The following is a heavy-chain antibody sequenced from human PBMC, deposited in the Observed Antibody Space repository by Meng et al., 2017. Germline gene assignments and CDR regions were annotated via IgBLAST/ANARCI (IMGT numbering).Heavy chain of an antibody. CDR1: GFTFSDYY. J-gene: IGHJ4*02. V-gene: IGHV3-69-1*02. CDR3: ARGGGGYYDSSGYYYSDY. Sequence: GESLKISCAASGFTFSDYYMNWVRQAPGKGLEWVSSISSSSTIYYADSVKGRFTISRDNAKNSLYLQMNSLRAEDTAVYYCARGGGGYYDSSGYYYSDYWGQGTLVTVSS. CDR2: ISSSSTI. D-gene: IGHD3-22*01.